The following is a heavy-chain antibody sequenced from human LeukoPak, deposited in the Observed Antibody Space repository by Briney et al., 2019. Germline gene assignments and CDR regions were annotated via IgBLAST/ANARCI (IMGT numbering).Heavy chain of an antibody. J-gene: IGHJ4*02. V-gene: IGHV4-59*01. CDR3: ARAGFGSIYYFDD. Sequence: PSETLSLTCTVSGGSINNYYWSWIRQAPGKGLGWIGYIYYIGSTNYSPSLKSRVTISVGTSKRQFSLKLNSVTAADTAVYYCARAGFGSIYYFDDWGQGTRVTVSS. CDR1: GGSINNYY. D-gene: IGHD6-19*01. CDR2: IYYIGST.